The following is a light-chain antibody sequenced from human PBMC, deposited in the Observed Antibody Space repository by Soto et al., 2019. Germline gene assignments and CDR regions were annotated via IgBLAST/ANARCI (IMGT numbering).Light chain of an antibody. CDR2: DAS. J-gene: IGKJ5*01. Sequence: EIVSTQSPATLSLSPGETATLSCRASQSVSSYLAWYQQKPGQAPRLLIYDASNRATGIPARFSGSGSGTDFTLTISSLEPEDFAVYYCQQRSNWPPINVGQGTRLEIK. V-gene: IGKV3-11*01. CDR1: QSVSSY. CDR3: QQRSNWPPIN.